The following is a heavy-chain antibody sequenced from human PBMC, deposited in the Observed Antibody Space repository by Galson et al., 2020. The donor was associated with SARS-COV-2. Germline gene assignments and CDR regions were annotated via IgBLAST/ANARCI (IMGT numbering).Heavy chain of an antibody. CDR1: GGSISTHYYY. J-gene: IGHJ4*02. V-gene: IGHV4-30-4*01. CDR3: ARDQGTSSCSGGHCDEVFGIDY. CDR2: IYFSGDT. D-gene: IGHD2-15*01. Sequence: PSETLSLTCNVSGGSISTHYYYWSWIRQTPGKGLEWIGCIYFSGDTFYNPSLRSRVSMSVDSSKNQFSLKLTSVTAADTAVYFCARDQGTSSCSGGHCDEVFGIDYWCLGTLVTVSS.